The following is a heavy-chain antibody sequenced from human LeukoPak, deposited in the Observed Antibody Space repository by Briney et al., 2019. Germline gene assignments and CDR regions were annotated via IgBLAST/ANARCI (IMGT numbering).Heavy chain of an antibody. J-gene: IGHJ6*03. Sequence: GGSLRLSCAASGFTFSSYGMHWVRQAPGKGLEWVAVISYDGSNKYYADSVKGRFTISRDNSKNTLYLQMNSLRAEDTAVYYCAKVPTGLHSYYYYMDVWGKGTTVTVSS. V-gene: IGHV3-30*18. CDR1: GFTFSSYG. D-gene: IGHD1-14*01. CDR2: ISYDGSNK. CDR3: AKVPTGLHSYYYYMDV.